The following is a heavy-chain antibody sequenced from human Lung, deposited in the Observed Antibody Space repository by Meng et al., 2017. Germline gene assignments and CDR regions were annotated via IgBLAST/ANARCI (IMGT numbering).Heavy chain of an antibody. J-gene: IGHJ4*02. CDR3: ARSQQWLDS. CDR2: TYYRSKWYN. D-gene: IGHD6-19*01. CDR1: GDSVCSNSAA. Sequence: QVHLHLSCPVLLKPSPTLSLPCAISGDSVCSNSAAWNWIRQSPSRGLEWLGRTYYRSKWYNGYAVSVRSRITINPDTSKNQFSLQLNFVTPEDTAVYYCARSQQWLDSWGQGTLVTVSS. V-gene: IGHV6-1*01.